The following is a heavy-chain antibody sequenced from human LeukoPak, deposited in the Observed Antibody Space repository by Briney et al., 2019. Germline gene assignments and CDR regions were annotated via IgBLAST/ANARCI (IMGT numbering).Heavy chain of an antibody. J-gene: IGHJ6*02. Sequence: SETLSLTCAVYGGSFSGYYWSWIRQPPGKGLEWIGEINHSGSTNYNPSLKSRVTISVDTSKNQFSLKLSSVTAADTAVYYCARAVGYCSGGSCQRAYYHYYGMDVWGQGTTVTVSS. V-gene: IGHV4-34*01. D-gene: IGHD2-15*01. CDR3: ARAVGYCSGGSCQRAYYHYYGMDV. CDR2: INHSGST. CDR1: GGSFSGYY.